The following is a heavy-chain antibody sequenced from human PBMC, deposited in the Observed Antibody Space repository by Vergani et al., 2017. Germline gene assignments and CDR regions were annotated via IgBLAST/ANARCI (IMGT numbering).Heavy chain of an antibody. CDR1: GYTFTSYD. V-gene: IGHV1-8*01. CDR2: MNPNSGNT. CDR3: AMQVVGAPFAYYYYMDV. J-gene: IGHJ6*03. Sequence: QVQLVQSGAEVTKPGASVKVSCKASGYTFTSYDINWVRQATGQGLGWMGWMNPNSGNTGYAQKFQGRVTMTRNTSISTAYMELSSLRSEDTAVYYCAMQVVGAPFAYYYYMDVWSKGSTVTVSS. D-gene: IGHD1-26*01.